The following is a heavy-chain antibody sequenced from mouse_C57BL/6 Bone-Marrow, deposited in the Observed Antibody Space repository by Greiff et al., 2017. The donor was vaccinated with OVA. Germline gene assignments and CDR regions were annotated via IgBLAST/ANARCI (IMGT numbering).Heavy chain of an antibody. CDR1: GFTFSSYA. Sequence: EVNLVESGEGLVKPGGSLKLSCAASGFTFSSYAMSWVRQTPEKRLEWVAYISSGGDYIYYADTVKGRFTISRDNARNTLYLQMSSLKSEDTAMYYCTRDGDYYGSSPLFDYWGQGTTLTVSS. D-gene: IGHD1-1*01. CDR3: TRDGDYYGSSPLFDY. J-gene: IGHJ2*01. V-gene: IGHV5-9-1*02. CDR2: ISSGGDYI.